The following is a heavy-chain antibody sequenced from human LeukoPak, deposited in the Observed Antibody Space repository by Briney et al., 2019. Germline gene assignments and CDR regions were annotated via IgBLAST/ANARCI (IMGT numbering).Heavy chain of an antibody. V-gene: IGHV1-2*02. D-gene: IGHD3-16*01. J-gene: IGHJ4*02. CDR2: INPDNGYT. CDR3: AGDTWGAQGNRGYDY. Sequence: ASVKVSCKASGYTFIDYYLQWVRQAPGQGLEWMGWINPDNGYTSYSQKFLGRVTMTRDTAISTIYIELSGLRSDDTAIYYCAGDTWGAQGNRGYDYWGQGTLVSVSS. CDR1: GYTFIDYY.